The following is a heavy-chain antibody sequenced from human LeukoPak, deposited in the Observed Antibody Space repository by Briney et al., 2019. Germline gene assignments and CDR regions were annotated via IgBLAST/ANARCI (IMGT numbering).Heavy chain of an antibody. D-gene: IGHD2-8*02. V-gene: IGHV3-23*01. CDR3: AAYRQVLLPFES. CDR1: GFTFSTFA. Sequence: GGSLRLSCAASGFTFSTFAMIWVRQPPGKGLEWVSSIFPSGGEIHYADSVRGRFTISRDNSKSTLSLQMNSLRAEDTAIYYCAAYRQVLLPFESWGQGTLVTVSS. J-gene: IGHJ4*02. CDR2: IFPSGGEI.